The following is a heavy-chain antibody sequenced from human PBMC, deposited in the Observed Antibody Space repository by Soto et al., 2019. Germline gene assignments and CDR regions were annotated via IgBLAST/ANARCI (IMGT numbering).Heavy chain of an antibody. J-gene: IGHJ4*02. D-gene: IGHD3-10*01. CDR1: GGSISSGGYS. V-gene: IGHV4-30-2*01. Sequence: QLQLQESGSGLVKPSQTLSLTCAVSGGSISSGGYSWSWIRQPPGKGLEWIGYIYHSGSTHYNPSPKSRVTISVDRSKNQFSLKLSSVTAADTAVYYCARASGWLGELLGGYYFDYWGQGTLVTVSS. CDR3: ARASGWLGELLGGYYFDY. CDR2: IYHSGST.